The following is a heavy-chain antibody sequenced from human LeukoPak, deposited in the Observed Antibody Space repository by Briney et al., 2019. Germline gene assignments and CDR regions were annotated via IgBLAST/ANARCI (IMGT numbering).Heavy chain of an antibody. J-gene: IGHJ5*02. Sequence: PSETLSLTCTVSGGSIGPNYWSWIRQAPQKGLEWIGYVYHSGRTNVGSSLKSRATISVDMSQNQISLKVTSVTAADTALYYCAKMGGHLYDSSTYDPNWFDHWGQGILVTVSS. CDR1: GGSIGPNY. CDR2: VYHSGRT. V-gene: IGHV4-59*01. D-gene: IGHD3-22*01. CDR3: AKMGGHLYDSSTYDPNWFDH.